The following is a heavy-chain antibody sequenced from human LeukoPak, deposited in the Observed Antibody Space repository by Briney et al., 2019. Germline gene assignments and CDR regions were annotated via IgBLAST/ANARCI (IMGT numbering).Heavy chain of an antibody. CDR1: GFTVSSNY. J-gene: IGHJ6*02. Sequence: PGGSLRLSCAASGFTVSSNYMSWVRQVPGKGLEWVSVIYSGGSTYYADSVKGRFTISRDNSKNTLYLQMNSRRAEDTAVYYCACAYYDILTGYSSYHYYSGMDVWGQGTTVTVSS. D-gene: IGHD3-9*01. CDR3: ACAYYDILTGYSSYHYYSGMDV. V-gene: IGHV3-66*02. CDR2: IYSGGST.